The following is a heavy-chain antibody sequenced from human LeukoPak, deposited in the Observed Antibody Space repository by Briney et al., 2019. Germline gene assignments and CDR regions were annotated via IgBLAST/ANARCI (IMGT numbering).Heavy chain of an antibody. D-gene: IGHD3-10*01. CDR3: AREPATMVRGVLLGRFDP. V-gene: IGHV1-2*06. CDR2: ISPDSGGT. Sequence: ASVKVSCKASGYTLTGYYMHWVRQAPGQGLEWMGRISPDSGGTNYAQKFQGRVTMTRDTSISTAYMELSRLRSDDTAVYYCAREPATMVRGVLLGRFDPWGQGTLVTVSS. J-gene: IGHJ5*02. CDR1: GYTLTGYY.